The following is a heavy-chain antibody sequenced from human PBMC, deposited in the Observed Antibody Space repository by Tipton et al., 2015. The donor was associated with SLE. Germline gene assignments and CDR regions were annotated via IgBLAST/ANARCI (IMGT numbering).Heavy chain of an antibody. V-gene: IGHV3-23*01. J-gene: IGHJ4*02. D-gene: IGHD1-26*01. CDR2: ISGSDGST. Sequence: SLRLSCAASGFTFSSYAMSWVRQAPGKGLEWVSAISGSDGSTYYADSVKGRFTISRDNSKNTLYLQMNSLRAEDTAIYYCAKTYINWELRYYFDYWGQGTLVTVSS. CDR1: GFTFSSYA. CDR3: AKTYINWELRYYFDY.